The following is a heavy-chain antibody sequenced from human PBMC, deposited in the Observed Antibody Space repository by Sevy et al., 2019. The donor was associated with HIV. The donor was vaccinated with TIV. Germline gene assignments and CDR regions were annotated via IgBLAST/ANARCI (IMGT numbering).Heavy chain of an antibody. D-gene: IGHD2-21*01. CDR2: INEDGSTT. J-gene: IGHJ4*02. Sequence: GGSLRLSCEVSGFTFNTFWMHWVRQAPGKGLVWVSRINEDGSTTDYADSVKGRFTISRDNAKNTLYLQMNSLRVDDTAVYYCAKDLCGPYDQWDQGTLVTVSS. CDR3: AKDLCGPYDQ. V-gene: IGHV3-74*01. CDR1: GFTFNTFW.